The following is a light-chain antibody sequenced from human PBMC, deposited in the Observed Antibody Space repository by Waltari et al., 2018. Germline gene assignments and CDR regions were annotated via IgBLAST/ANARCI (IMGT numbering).Light chain of an antibody. CDR1: SGHSRYV. CDR2: VESGGRF. Sequence: QPVLTQSSSASAFLGSSVKLTCTLSSGHSRYVSAWHQQQPGKAPRYLMTVESGGRFDKGSGVLDRFSGSSAGAARYLTISNLQPEDEADYYCGTWDSNTHGVFGGGTKVFVL. CDR3: GTWDSNTHGV. V-gene: IGLV4-60*03. J-gene: IGLJ3*02.